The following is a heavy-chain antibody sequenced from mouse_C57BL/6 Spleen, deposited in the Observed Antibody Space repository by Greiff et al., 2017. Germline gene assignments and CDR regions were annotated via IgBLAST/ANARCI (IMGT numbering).Heavy chain of an antibody. CDR1: GYTFTSYW. D-gene: IGHD1-1*01. V-gene: IGHV1-52*01. Sequence: VQLQQPGAELVRPGSSVKLSCKASGYTFTSYWMHWVKQRPIQGLEWIGNIDPSDSETHYNQKFKGKATLTVDKASSTAYMQLSSLTSEDSAVYDCVRGATTGVAKGFAYWGQGTLVTVSA. J-gene: IGHJ3*01. CDR3: VRGATTGVAKGFAY. CDR2: IDPSDSET.